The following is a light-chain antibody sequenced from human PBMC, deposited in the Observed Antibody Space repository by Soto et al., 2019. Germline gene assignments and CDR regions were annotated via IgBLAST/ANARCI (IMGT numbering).Light chain of an antibody. J-gene: IGKJ4*01. Sequence: EVVLTQSPGTLSLSPGERVTLYCRPSQTVKNNYLAWYQQKPGRAPRLLIFGAFNRATGIPDRFSGSVSATDFTLTISRLEPEDVAMYYWQQYDTSPHTFGGGTKVDI. CDR3: QQYDTSPHT. CDR2: GAF. V-gene: IGKV3-20*01. CDR1: QTVKNNY.